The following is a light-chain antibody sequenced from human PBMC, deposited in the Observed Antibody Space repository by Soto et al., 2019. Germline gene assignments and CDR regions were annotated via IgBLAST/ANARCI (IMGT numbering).Light chain of an antibody. V-gene: IGKV3-15*01. CDR2: GAS. J-gene: IGKJ4*01. CDR1: QSVSDN. CDR3: QQYNNWPPLP. Sequence: EIVLTQSPATLSVSPGERATLSCRASQSVSDNLAWYQQKPGQAPRHLIYGASTRATGIPARFSGSGSGTEFTLTISSLQSEDFAVYYCQQYNNWPPLPFGGGTKVEIK.